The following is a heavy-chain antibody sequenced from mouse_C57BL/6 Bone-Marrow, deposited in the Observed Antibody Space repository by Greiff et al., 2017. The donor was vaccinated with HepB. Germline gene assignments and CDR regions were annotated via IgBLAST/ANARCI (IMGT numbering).Heavy chain of an antibody. CDR3: AREGIYYGNSYYALDY. Sequence: EVKLVESGGGLVQPGGSLKLSCAASGFTFSDYYMYWVRQTPEKRLEWVAYISNGGGSTYYPDTVKGRFTISREDDKNTLYLQMSLLKSEDTAMYYCAREGIYYGNSYYALDYWGQGTSVTVAS. CDR2: ISNGGGST. V-gene: IGHV5-12*01. D-gene: IGHD2-1*01. CDR1: GFTFSDYY. J-gene: IGHJ4*01.